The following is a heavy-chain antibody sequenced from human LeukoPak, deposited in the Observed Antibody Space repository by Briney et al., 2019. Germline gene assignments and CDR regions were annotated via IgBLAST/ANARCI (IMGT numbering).Heavy chain of an antibody. V-gene: IGHV3-23*01. CDR3: ATVGSASFNY. CDR2: ISGSGGST. J-gene: IGHJ4*02. Sequence: PGGSLRLSCAASGFTFSSYAMSWVRQAPGKGLEWVSAISGSGGSTYYADSVKGRFTISRDNSKNTLYLQMSSLETEDTAVYYCATVGSASFNYWGQGTLVTVSS. D-gene: IGHD6-25*01. CDR1: GFTFSSYA.